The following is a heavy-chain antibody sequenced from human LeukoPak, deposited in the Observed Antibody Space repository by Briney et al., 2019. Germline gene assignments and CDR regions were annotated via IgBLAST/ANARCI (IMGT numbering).Heavy chain of an antibody. CDR1: GGSISSYY. CDR2: LYYSGST. Sequence: SETLSLTCTVSGGSISSYYWSWIPQPPGKGLEWIGCLYYSGSTNYNPSLKSRVTISVDTSKNQFSLKLSSVTAADTAVYYCARLGYDYVWGSYRPAEYLQHWGQGTLVTVSS. D-gene: IGHD3-16*02. V-gene: IGHV4-59*01. CDR3: ARLGYDYVWGSYRPAEYLQH. J-gene: IGHJ1*01.